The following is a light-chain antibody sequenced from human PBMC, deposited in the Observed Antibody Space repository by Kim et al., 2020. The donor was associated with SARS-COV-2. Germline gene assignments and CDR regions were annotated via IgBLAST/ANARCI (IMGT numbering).Light chain of an antibody. J-gene: IGKJ1*01. CDR2: AAS. CDR1: QSISSY. V-gene: IGKV1-39*01. Sequence: ASVGDRVTITCRASQSISSYLNWYEQKPGKAPKLLIYAASSLQSGVPSRFSGSGSGTDFTLTISSLQPEDFATYYCQQSYTTRWTFGQGTKVDIK. CDR3: QQSYTTRWT.